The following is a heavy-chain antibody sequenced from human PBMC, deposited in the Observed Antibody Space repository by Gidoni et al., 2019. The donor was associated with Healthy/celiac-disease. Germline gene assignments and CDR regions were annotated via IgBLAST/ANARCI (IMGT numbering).Heavy chain of an antibody. J-gene: IGHJ6*02. CDR3: AKDQASVVPAAMLGYYYYGMDV. D-gene: IGHD2-2*01. CDR1: GFTFSSYG. CDR2: ISYDGSNK. Sequence: QVQLVESGGGVVQPGRSLRLSCAASGFTFSSYGMHWVRQAPGKGLEWVAVISYDGSNKYYADSVKGRFTISRDNSKNTLYLQMNSLRAEDTAVYYCAKDQASVVPAAMLGYYYYGMDVWGQGTTVTVSS. V-gene: IGHV3-30*18.